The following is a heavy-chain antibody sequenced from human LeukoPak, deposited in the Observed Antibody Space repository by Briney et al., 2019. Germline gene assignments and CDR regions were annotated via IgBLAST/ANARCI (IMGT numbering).Heavy chain of an antibody. V-gene: IGHV1-46*01. J-gene: IGHJ5*02. CDR1: GYTFTNYY. Sequence: ASVKVSCKASGYTFTNYYMHWVRQAPGQGLEWMGVINPSDDTRYSLQRFQGRVTVTRDTSTSTVFLELTSLRSEDTAVYYCARPRGGHNYGLEVSWGQGTLVTVSS. CDR3: ARPRGGHNYGLEVS. CDR2: INPSDDTR. D-gene: IGHD5-18*01.